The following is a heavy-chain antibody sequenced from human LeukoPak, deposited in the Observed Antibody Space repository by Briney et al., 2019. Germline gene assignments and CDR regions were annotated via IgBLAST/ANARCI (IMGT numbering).Heavy chain of an antibody. CDR3: ARLAPYYYDSSGYQGDAFDI. CDR1: GGSISSYY. V-gene: IGHV4-59*08. Sequence: SETLSLTCTVSGGSISSYYWSWIRLPPGKGLEWIGYIYYSGSTNYNPSLKSRVTISVDTSKNQFSLKLSSVTAADTAVYYCARLAPYYYDSSGYQGDAFDIWGQGTMVTVSS. CDR2: IYYSGST. J-gene: IGHJ3*02. D-gene: IGHD3-22*01.